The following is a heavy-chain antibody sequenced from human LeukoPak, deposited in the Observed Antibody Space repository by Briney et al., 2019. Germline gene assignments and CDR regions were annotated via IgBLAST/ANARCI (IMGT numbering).Heavy chain of an antibody. Sequence: PSGTLSLTCAVSSDSITSDKWWTWVRQPPGKGLEWIGEIHHSKSSNYYPSLKSRVTISVDKSKNQFSLKLNSVTAADTAVYYCARVGGTNYYYYGMDVWGQGTTVTVSS. D-gene: IGHD1-26*01. V-gene: IGHV4-4*02. CDR1: SDSITSDKW. CDR2: IHHSKSS. CDR3: ARVGGTNYYYYGMDV. J-gene: IGHJ6*02.